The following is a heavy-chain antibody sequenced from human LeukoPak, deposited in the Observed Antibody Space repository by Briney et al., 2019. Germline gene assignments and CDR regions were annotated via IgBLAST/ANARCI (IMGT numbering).Heavy chain of an antibody. V-gene: IGHV3-53*01. CDR3: ARGLTTVTTRSYYDLDV. CDR1: GLTGSHNY. CDR2: IHTSGDT. D-gene: IGHD4-17*01. Sequence: GGSLRLSCAASGLTGSHNYVSWVRQAPGKGLEWVSAIHTSGDTCYADSVKGRFTISRDNSKNTLYLQMNSLRAEDTAVYYCARGLTTVTTRSYYDLDVWGQGTTVTVSS. J-gene: IGHJ6*02.